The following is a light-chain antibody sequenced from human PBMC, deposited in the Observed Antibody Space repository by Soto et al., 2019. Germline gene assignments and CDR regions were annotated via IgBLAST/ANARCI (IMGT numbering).Light chain of an antibody. CDR1: SSDVGSYNL. CDR3: CSYAGSSVA. Sequence: QSALTQPASVSGSPGQSITISCTGTSSDVGSYNLVSWYQQHPGKAPNLMIYEGSKRPSGVSNRFSGSKSGNTASLTISGVQAEDEAEYYCCSYAGSSVAFGGGTQLTVL. V-gene: IGLV2-23*01. CDR2: EGS. J-gene: IGLJ2*01.